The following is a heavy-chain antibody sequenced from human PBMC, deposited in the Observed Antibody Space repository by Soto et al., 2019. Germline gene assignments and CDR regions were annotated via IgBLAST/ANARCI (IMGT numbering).Heavy chain of an antibody. Sequence: ASVQVSCKASGYTFTSYAMHWVRQAPGQRLEWMGWINAGNGNTKYSQKFQGRVTITRDTSASTAYMELSSLRSEDTAVYYCARGYCSGGSCFRPWGQGTLVTVSS. CDR2: INAGNGNT. J-gene: IGHJ5*02. V-gene: IGHV1-3*01. CDR3: ARGYCSGGSCFRP. D-gene: IGHD2-15*01. CDR1: GYTFTSYA.